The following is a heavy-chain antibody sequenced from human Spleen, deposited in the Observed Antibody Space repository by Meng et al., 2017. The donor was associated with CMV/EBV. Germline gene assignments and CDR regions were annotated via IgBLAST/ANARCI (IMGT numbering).Heavy chain of an antibody. J-gene: IGHJ4*02. CDR2: ISYHGSDE. CDR3: ARDMGFIVVVPAATPMHLGY. CDR1: GFTFTSYA. D-gene: IGHD2-2*01. V-gene: IGHV3-30-3*01. Sequence: GGSLRLSCAASGFTFTSYAMHWVRQAPGKGLEWVAVISYHGSDEYYADSVKGRFTISRDNSKNTLYLQMNSLRAEDTAVYYCARDMGFIVVVPAATPMHLGYWGQGTLVTVSS.